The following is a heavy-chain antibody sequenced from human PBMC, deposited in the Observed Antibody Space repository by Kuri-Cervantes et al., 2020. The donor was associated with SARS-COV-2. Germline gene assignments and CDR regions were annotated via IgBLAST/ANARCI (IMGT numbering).Heavy chain of an antibody. CDR3: ARSYYDYIWGSYRPEALDY. J-gene: IGHJ4*02. D-gene: IGHD3-16*02. CDR1: GFTFSSYA. V-gene: IGHV3-30-3*01. Sequence: GESLKISCAASGFTFSSYAMHWVRQAPGKGLEWVAVISYDGSNKYYADSVQGRFTISRDNSNNTLYLQMNSLRAEDTAVYYCARSYYDYIWGSYRPEALDYWGQGTLVTVSS. CDR2: ISYDGSNK.